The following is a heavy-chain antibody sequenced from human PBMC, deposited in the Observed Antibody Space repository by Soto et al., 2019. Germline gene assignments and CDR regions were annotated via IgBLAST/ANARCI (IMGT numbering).Heavy chain of an antibody. Sequence: ASLKVSCTSAGCTFTGYYMHCLGQSPGQWLEWMGWINPNSGGTNYSHKFQCRFTITRDTSISTAYMELSRLSSDDTAVYYCARVTTSVWGQGTLVTVSS. J-gene: IGHJ4*02. CDR2: INPNSGGT. V-gene: IGHV1-2*07. D-gene: IGHD4-4*01. CDR3: ARVTTSV. CDR1: GCTFTGYY.